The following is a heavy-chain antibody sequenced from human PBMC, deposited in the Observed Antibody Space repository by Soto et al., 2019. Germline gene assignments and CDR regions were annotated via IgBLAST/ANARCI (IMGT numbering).Heavy chain of an antibody. CDR1: GVSISSDEYY. Sequence: SETLSLTCTVSGVSISSDEYYWSWIRQPPGKGLDWIGYIYYSGSTYYNPSLKSRVTLSVDTSENQFSLEVTSVTAADTAMYYCARVLCGYSYQHRANYYCGMDVWCPGTTLTVS. CDR3: ARVLCGYSYQHRANYYCGMDV. CDR2: IYYSGST. V-gene: IGHV4-30-4*01. D-gene: IGHD5-18*01. J-gene: IGHJ6*02.